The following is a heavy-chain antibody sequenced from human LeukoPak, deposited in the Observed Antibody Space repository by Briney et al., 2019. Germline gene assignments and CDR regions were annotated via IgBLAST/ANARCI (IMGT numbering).Heavy chain of an antibody. J-gene: IGHJ4*02. CDR2: INHSGST. CDR3: ARVSANSWYSAGY. V-gene: IGHV4-34*01. D-gene: IGHD6-13*01. CDR1: GGSFSGYY. Sequence: SETLSLTCTVYGGSFSGYYWSWIRQPPGKGLEWIGEINHSGSTNYNPSLKSRVTISVDTSKNQFSLKLSSVTAADTAVYYCARVSANSWYSAGYWGQGTLVTVSS.